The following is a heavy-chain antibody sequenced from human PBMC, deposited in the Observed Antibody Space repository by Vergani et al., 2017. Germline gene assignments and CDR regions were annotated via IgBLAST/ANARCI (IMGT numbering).Heavy chain of an antibody. CDR2: IYYSGST. CDR1: GGSISSSSYY. V-gene: IGHV4-61*05. Sequence: QLQLQESGPGLVKPSETLSLTCTVSGGSISSSSYYWGWIRQPPGKGLEWIGYIYYSGSTKYNPSLKSRVTISVDTSKNQFSLRLSSVTAADTAVYYCAKDQYSYDFWGFFDYWGQGTLVTVSS. CDR3: AKDQYSYDFWGFFDY. D-gene: IGHD5-18*01. J-gene: IGHJ4*02.